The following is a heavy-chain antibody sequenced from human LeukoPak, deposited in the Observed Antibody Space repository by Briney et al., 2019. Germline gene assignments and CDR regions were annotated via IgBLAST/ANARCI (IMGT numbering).Heavy chain of an antibody. CDR2: IYYSGSANSGST. J-gene: IGHJ4*02. CDR1: GGSISIYS. CDR3: ARASGVPHYFDY. Sequence: SETLSLTCAVSGGSISIYSWSWIRQPPGKGLEWLGCIYYSGSANSGSTNYNPSLKSRVTISVDTSMNQFSLKLGSVTAADTAVYYCARASGVPHYFDYWGQGTLVTVSS. D-gene: IGHD2-15*01. V-gene: IGHV4-59*01.